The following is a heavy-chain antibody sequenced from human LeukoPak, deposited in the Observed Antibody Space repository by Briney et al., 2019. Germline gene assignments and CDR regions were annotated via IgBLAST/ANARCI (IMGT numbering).Heavy chain of an antibody. CDR1: GFTFSSRG. CDR3: AKVLVGTTCFEY. J-gene: IGHJ4*02. V-gene: IGHV3-23*01. Sequence: PGRSLRLSCAASGFTFSSRGMSWVRQAPGKGLEWVSAISGSGGSTYYADSVKGRFTMSRDNSKNTLYLQMNSLRAEDTAVYYCAKVLVGTTCFEYWGQGTLVTVSS. D-gene: IGHD1-7*01. CDR2: ISGSGGST.